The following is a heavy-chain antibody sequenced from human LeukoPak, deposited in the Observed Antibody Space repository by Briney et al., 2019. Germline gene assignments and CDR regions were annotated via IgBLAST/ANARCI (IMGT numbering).Heavy chain of an antibody. V-gene: IGHV4-59*01. CDR1: GGSISSYY. CDR3: ARVEGILTGYVYYYGMDV. CDR2: IYYSGST. J-gene: IGHJ6*02. D-gene: IGHD3-9*01. Sequence: SETLSLTCTVSGGSISSYYWSWIRQPPGKGLEWIGYIYYSGSTNYNPSLKSRVTISVDTSKNQFSLKLSSVAAADTAVYYCARVEGILTGYVYYYGMDVWGQGTTVTVSS.